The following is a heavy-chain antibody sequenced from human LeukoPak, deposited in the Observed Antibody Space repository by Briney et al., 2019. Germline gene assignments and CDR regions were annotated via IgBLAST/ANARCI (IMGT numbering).Heavy chain of an antibody. CDR3: ARVPLEWSLYYYYYYMDV. J-gene: IGHJ6*03. Sequence: PGGSLRLSCAASGFTFSSYGMHWVRQAPGKGLEWVAFIRYDGSNKYYADSVKGRFTISRDNSKNTLYLQMNSLRAEDTAVYYCARVPLEWSLYYYYYYMDVWGKGTTVTVSS. D-gene: IGHD3-3*01. CDR2: IRYDGSNK. V-gene: IGHV3-30*02. CDR1: GFTFSSYG.